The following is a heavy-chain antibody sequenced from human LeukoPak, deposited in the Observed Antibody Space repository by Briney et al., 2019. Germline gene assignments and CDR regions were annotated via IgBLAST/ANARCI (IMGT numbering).Heavy chain of an antibody. CDR1: GFTFSSYS. J-gene: IGHJ3*02. CDR2: ISSSSSYI. Sequence: GGSLRLSCAASGFTFSSYSMNWVRQAPGKGLEWVSSISSSSSYIYYADSVKGRFTISRDNAKNSLYLQMNSLRAEDTAVYYCARDRYDFWSGYSDDAFDIWGQGTMVTVSS. D-gene: IGHD3-3*01. V-gene: IGHV3-21*01. CDR3: ARDRYDFWSGYSDDAFDI.